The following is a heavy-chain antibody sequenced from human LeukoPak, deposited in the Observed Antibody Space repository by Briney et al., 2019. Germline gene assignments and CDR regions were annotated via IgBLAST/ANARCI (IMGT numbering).Heavy chain of an antibody. Sequence: GGSLRLSCAASGFTFSSYSMSWVRQAPGKRPEWVGNINQDGSETNYVDSVRGRFSMSRDNAKTSLYLQMNSLRAEDTAVYYCATDRKVGAGVPRFDYWGQGALVTVPS. CDR3: ATDRKVGAGVPRFDY. J-gene: IGHJ4*02. CDR2: INQDGSET. D-gene: IGHD1-26*01. V-gene: IGHV3-7*01. CDR1: GFTFSSYS.